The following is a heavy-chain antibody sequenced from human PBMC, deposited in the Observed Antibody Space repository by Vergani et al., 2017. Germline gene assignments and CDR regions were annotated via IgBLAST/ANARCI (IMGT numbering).Heavy chain of an antibody. CDR1: GGTFSSYA. Sequence: QVQLVQSGAEVKKPGSSVKVSCKASGGTFSSYAISWVRQAPGQGLVWMGRIIPIFGTANYAQKFQGRVTITADKSTSTAYMELSSLRSEDTAVYYCASVTTGTGGWFDPWGQGTLVTVSS. D-gene: IGHD4-11*01. J-gene: IGHJ5*02. CDR3: ASVTTGTGGWFDP. V-gene: IGHV1-69*14. CDR2: IIPIFGTA.